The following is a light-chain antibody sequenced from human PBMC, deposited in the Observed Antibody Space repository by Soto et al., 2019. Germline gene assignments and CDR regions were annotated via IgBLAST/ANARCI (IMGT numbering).Light chain of an antibody. CDR3: QQLNSNPT. Sequence: AIQLTQSPSSLSASVGDRFTITCRSSQGISSALAWYQQKPGKAPKLLIYDASSLESGVPSSFIGSGSGREFSLTISRLQPEDFATDYCQQLNSNPTFGQGPKLEIK. V-gene: IGKV1-13*02. CDR2: DAS. J-gene: IGKJ2*01. CDR1: QGISSA.